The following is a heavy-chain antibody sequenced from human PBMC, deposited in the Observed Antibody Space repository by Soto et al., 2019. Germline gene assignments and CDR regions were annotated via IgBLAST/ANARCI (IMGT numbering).Heavy chain of an antibody. J-gene: IGHJ6*02. CDR3: ARAHGDCSSTSCYHPTYYYYYGMDV. Sequence: SVKVSCKASGGTFSSYAISWVRQAPGQGLEWMGGIIPIFGTANYAQKFQGRVTITADESTSTAYMELSSLRSEDTAVYYCARAHGDCSSTSCYHPTYYYYYGMDVWGQGTTVTVSS. CDR1: GGTFSSYA. V-gene: IGHV1-69*13. D-gene: IGHD2-2*01. CDR2: IIPIFGTA.